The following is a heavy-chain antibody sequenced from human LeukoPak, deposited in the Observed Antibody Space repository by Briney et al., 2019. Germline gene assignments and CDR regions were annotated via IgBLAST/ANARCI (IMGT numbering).Heavy chain of an antibody. D-gene: IGHD6-13*01. V-gene: IGHV3-7*04. CDR1: GFTFSNSW. Sequence: GGSLRLSCAASGFTFSNSWMSWVRQAPGKGLEWVANIKVDGSEKYYVDSVKGRFTISRDNAKNSLYLQMNSLRAEDTAVYYCARAYSSPNWFDPWGQGTLVTVYS. J-gene: IGHJ5*02. CDR2: IKVDGSEK. CDR3: ARAYSSPNWFDP.